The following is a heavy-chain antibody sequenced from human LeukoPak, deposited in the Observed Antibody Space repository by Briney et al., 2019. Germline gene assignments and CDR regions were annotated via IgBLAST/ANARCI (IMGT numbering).Heavy chain of an antibody. J-gene: IGHJ3*02. D-gene: IGHD5-24*01. Sequence: PGGSLRLSCAASGFTVSSNYMSWVRQAPGKGLEWVSVIYSGGSTYYADSVKGRFTISRDNSKNTLYLQMNSLRAEDTAVYYCARAPERGRWLQSHASDIWGQGTMVTVSS. CDR1: GFTVSSNY. CDR3: ARAPERGRWLQSHASDI. V-gene: IGHV3-53*01. CDR2: IYSGGST.